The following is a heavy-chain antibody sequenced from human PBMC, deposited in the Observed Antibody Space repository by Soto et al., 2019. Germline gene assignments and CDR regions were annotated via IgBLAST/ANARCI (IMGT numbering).Heavy chain of an antibody. CDR3: ATSRDATSGGLDY. CDR1: GYTFTGYY. V-gene: IGHV1-2*04. Sequence: VKVSCKASGYTFTGYYMHWVRQAPGQGLEWMGWINPNSGGTNYAQKFQGWVTMTRDTSISTAYMELSRLSSDDTAVYYCATSRDATSGGLDYWGQGTLVTVPS. D-gene: IGHD2-15*01. J-gene: IGHJ4*02. CDR2: INPNSGGT.